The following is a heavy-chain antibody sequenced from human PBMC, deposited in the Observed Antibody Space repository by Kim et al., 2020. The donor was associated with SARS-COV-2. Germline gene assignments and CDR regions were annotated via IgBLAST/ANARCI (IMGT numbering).Heavy chain of an antibody. CDR2: IWYDGSNK. D-gene: IGHD3-9*01. J-gene: IGHJ4*02. Sequence: GGSLRLSCAASGFTFSSYGMHWVRQAPGKGLEWVAVIWYDGSNKYYADSVKSRITIARDNSKNTLYMQMNNLRAEDTAVYYCARDYDILTGYYFAYWGQGTLVTVSS. V-gene: IGHV3-33*01. CDR3: ARDYDILTGYYFAY. CDR1: GFTFSSYG.